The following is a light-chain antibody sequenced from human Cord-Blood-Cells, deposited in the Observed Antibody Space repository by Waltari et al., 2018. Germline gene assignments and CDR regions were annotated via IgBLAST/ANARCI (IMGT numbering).Light chain of an antibody. Sequence: QSALTQPASVSGSPGQSITLSCTGTSRDVGGYNSVSWYQQHPGKAPKLMIYDVSNRPSGVSNRFSGSKSGNTASLTISGLQAEDEADYYCSSYTSSSTNWVFGGGTKLTVL. CDR2: DVS. CDR1: SRDVGGYNS. CDR3: SSYTSSSTNWV. J-gene: IGLJ3*02. V-gene: IGLV2-14*03.